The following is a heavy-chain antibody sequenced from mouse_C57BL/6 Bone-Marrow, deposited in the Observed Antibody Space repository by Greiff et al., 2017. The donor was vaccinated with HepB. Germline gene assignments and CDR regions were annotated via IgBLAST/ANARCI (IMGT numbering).Heavy chain of an antibody. J-gene: IGHJ4*01. Sequence: EVQWVESGGGLVKPGGSLKLSCAASGFTFSSYAMSWVRQTPEKRLEWVATISDGGSYTYYPDNVKGRFTISRDNAKNNLYLQMSHLKSEDTAMYYCAREGFPSYAMDYWGQGTSVTVSS. CDR3: AREGFPSYAMDY. CDR1: GFTFSSYA. V-gene: IGHV5-4*01. CDR2: ISDGGSYT.